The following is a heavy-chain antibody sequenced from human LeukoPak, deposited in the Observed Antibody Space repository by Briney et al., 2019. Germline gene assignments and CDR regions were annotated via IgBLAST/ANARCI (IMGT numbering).Heavy chain of an antibody. CDR2: INGDGSST. J-gene: IGHJ6*03. CDR1: GFTVSSNY. CDR3: AVVPYFYMDV. Sequence: GGSLRLSCAASGFTVSSNYMSWVRQAPGKGLVWVSHINGDGSSTDYADFVKGRFTISRDNAKNTVYLQMNSLRAEDTAVYYCAVVPYFYMDVWGKGTTVTISS. D-gene: IGHD2-2*01. V-gene: IGHV3-74*01.